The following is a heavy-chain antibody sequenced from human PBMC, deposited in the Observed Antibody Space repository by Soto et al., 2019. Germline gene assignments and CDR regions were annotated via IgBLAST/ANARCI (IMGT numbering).Heavy chain of an antibody. CDR1: GYTFTSYA. J-gene: IGHJ4*02. Sequence: ASVKVSCKASGYTFTSYAMHWVRQAPGQRLEWMGWINAGNGNTKYSQKFQGRVTITRDTSASTAYMELSSLRSEDTAVYYCARRYDSSGYYYVALGFRGQGTLVTVSS. D-gene: IGHD3-22*01. CDR3: ARRYDSSGYYYVALGF. CDR2: INAGNGNT. V-gene: IGHV1-3*01.